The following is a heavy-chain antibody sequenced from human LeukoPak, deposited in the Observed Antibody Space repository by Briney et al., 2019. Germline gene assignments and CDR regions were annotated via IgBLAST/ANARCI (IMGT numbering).Heavy chain of an antibody. J-gene: IGHJ6*02. CDR1: GFTFSNYG. D-gene: IGHD3-9*01. CDR2: ITDSGNTI. Sequence: PGGSLRLSCAASGFTFSNYGMHWVRQAPGKGLEWVSYITDSGNTIHYADSVKGRFTISRDNAKNSLYLQMNSLRAEDTAVYYCARSIGLTGGGVDVWGQGTTITVSS. V-gene: IGHV3-48*04. CDR3: ARSIGLTGGGVDV.